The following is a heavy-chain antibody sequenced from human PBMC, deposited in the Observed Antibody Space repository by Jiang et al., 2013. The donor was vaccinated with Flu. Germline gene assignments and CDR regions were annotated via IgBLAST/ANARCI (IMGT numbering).Heavy chain of an antibody. V-gene: IGHV1-8*02. CDR2: MNPNSGNT. D-gene: IGHD4-17*01. CDR3: ARDRTTNWFDP. CDR1: GYTFTSYY. J-gene: IGHJ5*02. Sequence: SGAEVKKPGASVKVSCKASGYTFTSYYMHWVRQATGQGLEWMGWMNPNSGNTGYAQKFQGRVTMTRNTSISTAYMELSSLRSEDTAVYYCARDRTTNWFDPWGQGTLVIVSS.